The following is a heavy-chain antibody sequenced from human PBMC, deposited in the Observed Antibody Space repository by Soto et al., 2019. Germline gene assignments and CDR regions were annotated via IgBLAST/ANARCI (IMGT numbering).Heavy chain of an antibody. J-gene: IGHJ3*02. D-gene: IGHD6-19*01. CDR1: GFTFSSYG. V-gene: IGHV3-30*18. Sequence: PVGSLRLSCAASGFTFSSYGMHGVRQAPGKGLEWVAVISYDGSNKYYADSVKGRFTISRDNSKNTLYLQMNSLRAEDTAVYYCAKSKPYSSGWYAFDIWGQGTMVTVSS. CDR3: AKSKPYSSGWYAFDI. CDR2: ISYDGSNK.